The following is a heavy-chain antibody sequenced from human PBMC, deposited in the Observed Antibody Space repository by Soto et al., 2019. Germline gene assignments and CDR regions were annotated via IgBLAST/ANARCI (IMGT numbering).Heavy chain of an antibody. J-gene: IGHJ4*02. V-gene: IGHV1-69*04. Sequence: GASAKVSCKTSRGTFSSYAISWVRQAPGQGLEWMGRIVPIVDTATYAQKFQGRVTITADKSTSTAYMELSRLRSEDTAVYYCAGLVEAGNYWGQGTLVTGSS. CDR2: IVPIVDTA. CDR3: AGLVEAGNY. CDR1: RGTFSSYA. D-gene: IGHD6-6*01.